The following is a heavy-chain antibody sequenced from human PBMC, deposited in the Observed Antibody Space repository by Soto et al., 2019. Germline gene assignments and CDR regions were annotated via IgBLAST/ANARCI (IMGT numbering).Heavy chain of an antibody. J-gene: IGHJ3*02. CDR3: ARSKYGDYFLDI. Sequence: QVQLVQSGAEVKKPGSSVKVSCKASGGTFSSYTISWVRQAPGQGLEWMGRIIPILGIANYAQKFQGRVTSTADKSTSTDYMELSSLRSEDTAVYYFARSKYGDYFLDIWGQGTMVTVSS. V-gene: IGHV1-69*02. CDR2: IIPILGIA. CDR1: GGTFSSYT. D-gene: IGHD4-17*01.